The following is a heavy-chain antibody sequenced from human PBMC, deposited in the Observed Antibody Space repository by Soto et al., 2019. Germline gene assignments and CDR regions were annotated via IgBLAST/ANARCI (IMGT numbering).Heavy chain of an antibody. CDR1: GVSISSGDYY. J-gene: IGHJ3*02. CDR2: IYYSENT. V-gene: IGHV4-30-4*02. Sequence: SETLSLTCTVSGVSISSGDYYWSWIRQTPGKGPEWIGYIYYSENTYYNPSLKSRVAISGDTSKNQFSLKLSSVTAADTAVYYCARVWGGAFDIWGQGTMVTVSS. D-gene: IGHD3-10*01. CDR3: ARVWGGAFDI.